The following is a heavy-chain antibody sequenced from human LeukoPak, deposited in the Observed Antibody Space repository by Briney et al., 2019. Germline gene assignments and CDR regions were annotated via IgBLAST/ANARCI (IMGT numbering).Heavy chain of an antibody. CDR2: VRGKANNYAT. CDR1: GFNFTGSA. J-gene: IGHJ4*02. Sequence: PGGSLRLSCAASGFNFTGSAMHWVRQAFGKGLEWVGRVRGKANNYATEYAESVEGRVAISRDDSKNTAYLQMDNLKTEDTALYYCTALSYWGRGTLVTVSS. CDR3: TALSY. V-gene: IGHV3-73*01.